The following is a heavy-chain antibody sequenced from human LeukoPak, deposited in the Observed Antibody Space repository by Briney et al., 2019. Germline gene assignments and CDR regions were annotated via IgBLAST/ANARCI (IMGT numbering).Heavy chain of an antibody. CDR3: VSRRCSIPACYVASLNCFDY. D-gene: IGHD2-15*01. V-gene: IGHV3-7*03. J-gene: IGHJ4*02. CDR1: GLTISMYW. Sequence: GGSLRLSCEVSGLTISMYWLSWVRQAPGKGLEWVANIKQDGSENNYVDSVKGRFTISRDNPKNSLYLQMNSLRDEDTAVYHCVSRRCSIPACYVASLNCFDYWGQGTRVTVSS. CDR2: IKQDGSEN.